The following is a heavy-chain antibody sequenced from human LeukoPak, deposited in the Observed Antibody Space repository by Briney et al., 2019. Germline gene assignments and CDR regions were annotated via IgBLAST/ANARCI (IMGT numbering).Heavy chain of an antibody. J-gene: IGHJ4*02. CDR1: GGSFSGYY. V-gene: IGHV4-34*01. CDR3: ARGPGPAGLDY. CDR2: INHSGST. D-gene: IGHD2-2*01. Sequence: SETLSLTCAVYGGSFSGYYWSWIRQPPGKGLEWIGEINHSGSTNYNPSLKSRVTISVDTSKNQFSLKLSSATAADTAVYYCARGPGPAGLDYWGQGTLVTVSS.